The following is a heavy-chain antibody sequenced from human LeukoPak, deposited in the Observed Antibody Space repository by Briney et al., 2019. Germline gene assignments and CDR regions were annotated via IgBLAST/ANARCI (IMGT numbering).Heavy chain of an antibody. J-gene: IGHJ1*01. V-gene: IGHV3-11*06. CDR3: ARGGFCSGGTCCKYFQV. CDR1: GFTFSDYY. D-gene: IGHD2-15*01. Sequence: GGSLRLSYAASGFTFSDYYMSWIRQAPRKGLERVSYISSSSGSTNYADSVKGRFAISRDNAKNSLYLQVRSLRAEDTAVYFCARGGFCSGGTCCKYFQVWGQG. CDR2: ISSSSGST.